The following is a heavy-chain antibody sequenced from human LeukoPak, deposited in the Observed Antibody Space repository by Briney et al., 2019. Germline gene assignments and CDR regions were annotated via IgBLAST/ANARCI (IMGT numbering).Heavy chain of an antibody. Sequence: GGSLRLSCAASGFTFSSYWMHWVRQVPGKGLVWVSRINPGGSSITYADSGKGRFTISRDNSKNTLYRQMDRLRAEDTGVYYCARSSHADDYWGQGTLVTVSS. CDR2: INPGGSSI. CDR3: ARSSHADDY. CDR1: GFTFSSYW. V-gene: IGHV3-74*01. D-gene: IGHD2-2*01. J-gene: IGHJ4*02.